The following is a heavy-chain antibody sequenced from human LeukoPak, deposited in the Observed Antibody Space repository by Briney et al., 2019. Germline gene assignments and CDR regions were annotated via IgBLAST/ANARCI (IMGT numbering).Heavy chain of an antibody. CDR3: ARDGRAVAGFYYFDY. Sequence: GGSLRLSCAASGFTFSSYWMHWVRQAPGKGLVWVSRINSDGSSTSYADSVKGRFTISRDNAKNTLYLQMNSLRAEDTAVYYCARDGRAVAGFYYFDYWGQGTLVTVPS. CDR1: GFTFSSYW. CDR2: INSDGSST. V-gene: IGHV3-74*01. D-gene: IGHD6-19*01. J-gene: IGHJ4*02.